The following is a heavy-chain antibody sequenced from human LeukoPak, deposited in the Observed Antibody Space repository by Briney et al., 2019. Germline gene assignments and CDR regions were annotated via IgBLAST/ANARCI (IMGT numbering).Heavy chain of an antibody. CDR2: ISGSGGAT. Sequence: GGSLRLSCAASGFTFSNYAMTWVRQAPGKGLEWVSGISGSGGATYYADSVKGRFTISRDNSENTVYLQMNSLRVEDTAVYYCARGGGARPTDYWGQGTMVTVSS. CDR1: GFTFSNYA. CDR3: ARGGGARPTDY. D-gene: IGHD3-10*01. J-gene: IGHJ4*02. V-gene: IGHV3-23*01.